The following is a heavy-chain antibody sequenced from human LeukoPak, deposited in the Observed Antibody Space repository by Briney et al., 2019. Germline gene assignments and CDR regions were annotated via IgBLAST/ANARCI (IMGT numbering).Heavy chain of an antibody. J-gene: IGHJ4*02. CDR1: GSTFSSYG. CDR2: IWYDGSNK. CDR3: ARGGWLQLEGYFDY. Sequence: GGSLRLSCAASGSTFSSYGMHWVRQAPGKGLEWVAVIWYDGSNKYYADSVKGRFTISRDNSKNTLYLQMNSLRAEDTAVYYCARGGWLQLEGYFDYWGQGTLVTVSS. D-gene: IGHD5-24*01. V-gene: IGHV3-33*01.